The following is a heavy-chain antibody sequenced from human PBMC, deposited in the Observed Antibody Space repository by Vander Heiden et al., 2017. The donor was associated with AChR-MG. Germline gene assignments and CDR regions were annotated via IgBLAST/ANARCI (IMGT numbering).Heavy chain of an antibody. CDR3: ARDRGVGATGKFDY. CDR2: IIPILGIA. D-gene: IGHD1-26*01. J-gene: IGHJ4*02. V-gene: IGHV1-69*08. Sequence: QVQLVQSGAEVKKPGSSVKVSCKASGGTFSSYTISWVRQAPGQGLEWMGRIIPILGIANYAQKFQGRVTITADKSTSTAYMELSSLRSEDTAVYYCARDRGVGATGKFDYWGQGTLVTVSS. CDR1: GGTFSSYT.